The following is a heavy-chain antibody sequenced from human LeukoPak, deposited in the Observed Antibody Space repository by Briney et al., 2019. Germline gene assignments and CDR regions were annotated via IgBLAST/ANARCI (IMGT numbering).Heavy chain of an antibody. D-gene: IGHD3-10*01. J-gene: IGHJ4*02. Sequence: GGSLRLSCAASGYTFSSYAMSWVRQAPGKGLEWVSAISGSGGSTYYADSLKGRFTISRDNSKNTLYLQMNSLRAEDTAVYYCAKAENYGSGRALFLDYWGQGTLVTVSS. CDR3: AKAENYGSGRALFLDY. CDR1: GYTFSSYA. CDR2: ISGSGGST. V-gene: IGHV3-23*01.